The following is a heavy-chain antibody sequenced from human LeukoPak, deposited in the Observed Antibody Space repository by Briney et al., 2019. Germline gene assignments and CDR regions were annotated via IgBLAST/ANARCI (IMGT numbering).Heavy chain of an antibody. V-gene: IGHV1-2*06. CDR2: INPNSGGT. CDR3: ARAFRSSTWVDAFGI. J-gene: IGHJ3*02. CDR1: GYTFTGYY. Sequence: GASVKVSCKASGYTFTGYYMHWVRQAPGQGLEWMGRINPNSGGTNYAQKFQGRVTMTRDTSISTAYMELSSLTSDDTALYYCARAFRSSTWVDAFGIWGQGTMVTVSS. D-gene: IGHD6-13*01.